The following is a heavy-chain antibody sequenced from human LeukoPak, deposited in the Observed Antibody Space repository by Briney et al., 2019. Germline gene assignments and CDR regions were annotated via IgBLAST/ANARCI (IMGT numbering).Heavy chain of an antibody. J-gene: IGHJ4*02. CDR2: IKQDGSLK. CDR3: QCAPA. V-gene: IGHV3-7*01. Sequence: GGSLRLSCVASGFTFTNYWVNWVRQAPGKGLEWVAAIKQDGSLKQYVASVKGRFTISRDNAKNSAFLQMNNLRVGDTAVYYCQCAPAWGQGTLVTVSS. D-gene: IGHD2-15*01. CDR1: GFTFTNYW.